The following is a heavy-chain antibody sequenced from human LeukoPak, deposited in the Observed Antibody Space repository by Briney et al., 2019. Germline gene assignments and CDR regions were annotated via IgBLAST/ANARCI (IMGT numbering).Heavy chain of an antibody. D-gene: IGHD6-19*01. Sequence: ASVKVSCKASGYTFTGYYMHWVRQAPGQGLEWMGWINPNSGGSNYAQKFQGRVTMTRDTSISTAYMELSRLRSDDTAVYYCARDFPYSSGWYYFDYWGQGTLVTVSS. CDR1: GYTFTGYY. J-gene: IGHJ4*02. CDR3: ARDFPYSSGWYYFDY. CDR2: INPNSGGS. V-gene: IGHV1-2*02.